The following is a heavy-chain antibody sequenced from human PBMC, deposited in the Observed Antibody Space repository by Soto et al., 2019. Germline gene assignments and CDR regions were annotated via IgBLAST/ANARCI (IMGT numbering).Heavy chain of an antibody. J-gene: IGHJ3*02. CDR2: TYYRSKWYN. Sequence: SQTLSLTCAISGDSVSSNSAAWNWIRQSPSRGLEWLGRTYYRSKWYNDYAVSVKSRITIHPDTSKNQFSLQLNSVTPEDTAVYYCARDRAYYDSSGYYYASDAFDIWGQGTMVTVSS. CDR3: ARDRAYYDSSGYYYASDAFDI. V-gene: IGHV6-1*01. CDR1: GDSVSSNSAA. D-gene: IGHD3-22*01.